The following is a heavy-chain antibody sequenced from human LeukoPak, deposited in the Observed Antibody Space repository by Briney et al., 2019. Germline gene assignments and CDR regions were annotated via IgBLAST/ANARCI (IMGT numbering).Heavy chain of an antibody. Sequence: GGSLRLSCAASGLTFSDYYMSWIRQAPGKGLEWVSYISSSSSYTNYADSVKGRFTISRDNAKNSLYLQMNSLRAEDTAVYYCARDHRPYSSSPRWFDPWGQGTLVTVSS. V-gene: IGHV3-11*06. CDR2: ISSSSSYT. CDR3: ARDHRPYSSSPRWFDP. CDR1: GLTFSDYY. D-gene: IGHD6-13*01. J-gene: IGHJ5*02.